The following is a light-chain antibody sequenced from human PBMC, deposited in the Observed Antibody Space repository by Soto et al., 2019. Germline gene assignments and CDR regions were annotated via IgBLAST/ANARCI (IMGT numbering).Light chain of an antibody. CDR3: QQYSSYPLT. Sequence: VMTQSPGTLSVSPGESATLSCRASQTISSNVAWYQQRPGQAPRLLIYGAFTRASGVPARFSGSRSGTEFTLTISRLEPEDFAVYYCQQYSSYPLTFGGGTKVDIK. V-gene: IGKV3-15*01. J-gene: IGKJ4*01. CDR2: GAF. CDR1: QTISSN.